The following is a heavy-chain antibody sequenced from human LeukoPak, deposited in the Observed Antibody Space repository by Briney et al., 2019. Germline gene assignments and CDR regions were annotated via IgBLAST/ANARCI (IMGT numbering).Heavy chain of an antibody. Sequence: SETLSLTCTVSGGSISSSSYYWGWIRQPPGKGLEWIGSIYYSGTTYYNPSLKSRVTISVDTSKNQFSLKLSSVTAADTAVYYCARDSLGSMEYWGQGTLVTVSS. J-gene: IGHJ4*02. D-gene: IGHD3-16*01. CDR2: IYYSGTT. CDR3: ARDSLGSMEY. V-gene: IGHV4-39*07. CDR1: GGSISSSSYY.